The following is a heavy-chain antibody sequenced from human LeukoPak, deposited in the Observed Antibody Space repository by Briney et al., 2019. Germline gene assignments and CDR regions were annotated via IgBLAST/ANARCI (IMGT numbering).Heavy chain of an antibody. J-gene: IGHJ4*02. Sequence: ASVTVSCKVSGYTLTELSMHWVRQAPGKGLEWMGGFYPEDGETIYAQKFQSRVTMTEDTSTDTAYMELSSLRSEDTAVYYCATGPYSGSYSGYYFDYWGQGTLVTVSS. CDR1: GYTLTELS. V-gene: IGHV1-24*01. CDR2: FYPEDGET. D-gene: IGHD1-26*01. CDR3: ATGPYSGSYSGYYFDY.